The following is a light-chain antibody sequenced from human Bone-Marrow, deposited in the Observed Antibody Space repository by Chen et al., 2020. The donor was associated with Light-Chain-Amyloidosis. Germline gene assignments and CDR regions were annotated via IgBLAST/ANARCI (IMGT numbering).Light chain of an antibody. CDR3: QVWGRSSDRPV. V-gene: IGLV3-21*02. Sequence: SYVLTQLSSVSVAPGQTATIACGGNNIGSTSVHWYQQTPGPATLLVVYDASDRPSGIPGRLSGSNAGNTATLTISMVEAGEEDDYCRQVWGRSSDRPVFGGGTKLTVL. CDR1: NIGSTS. J-gene: IGLJ3*02. CDR2: DAS.